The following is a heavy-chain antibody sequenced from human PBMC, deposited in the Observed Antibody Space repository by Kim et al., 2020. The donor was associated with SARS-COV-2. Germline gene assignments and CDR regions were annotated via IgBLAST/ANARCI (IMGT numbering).Heavy chain of an antibody. CDR3: AGPRQLDSSGYYGEGWPGFDY. CDR2: IYYSGST. V-gene: IGHV4-59*01. Sequence: SETLSLTCTVSGGSISSYYWSWIRQPPGKGLEWIGYIYYSGSTNYNPSLKSRVTISVDTSKNQFSLKLSSVTAADTAVYYCAGPRQLDSSGYYGEGWPGFDYWGQGTLVTVSS. CDR1: GGSISSYY. D-gene: IGHD3-22*01. J-gene: IGHJ4*02.